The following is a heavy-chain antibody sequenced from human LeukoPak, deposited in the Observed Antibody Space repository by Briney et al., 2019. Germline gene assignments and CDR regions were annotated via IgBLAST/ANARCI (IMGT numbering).Heavy chain of an antibody. V-gene: IGHV3-21*01. CDR2: ISSDSGHI. Sequence: GGSLRLSCAAAGFTFTDYSMNWVRQAPGKGLEWVSTISSDSGHIYYADSVKGRFTISRDNAKNSLYLQMHSLRAEDTAVYYCADNYFDYWGQGTLVTVSS. CDR3: ADNYFDY. CDR1: GFTFTDYS. J-gene: IGHJ4*02.